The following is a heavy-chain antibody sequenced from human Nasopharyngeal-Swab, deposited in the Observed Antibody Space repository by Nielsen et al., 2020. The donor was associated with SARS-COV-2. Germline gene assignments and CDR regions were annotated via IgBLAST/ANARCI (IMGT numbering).Heavy chain of an antibody. J-gene: IGHJ5*02. D-gene: IGHD4-17*01. CDR2: IYSGGST. CDR1: GFTVSSNY. Sequence: GGFLRLSCAASGFTVSSNYMSWVRQAPGKGLEWVSVIYSGGSTYYADSVKGRFTISRDNSKNTLYLQMNSLRAEETAVYYCARVTYGDSNWFDPWGQGALVTVSS. V-gene: IGHV3-53*01. CDR3: ARVTYGDSNWFDP.